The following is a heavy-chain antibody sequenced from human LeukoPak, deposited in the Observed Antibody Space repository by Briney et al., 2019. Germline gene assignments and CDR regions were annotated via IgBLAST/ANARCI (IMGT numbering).Heavy chain of an antibody. CDR1: GYTFTSYY. Sequence: ASVKVSCKASGYTFTSYYMHWVRLAPGQGLEWMGIINPSGGSTSYAQKFQGRVTMTRDMSTSTVYMELSSLRSEDTAVYYCARAAMVRGAFDYWGQGTLVTVSS. CDR2: INPSGGST. J-gene: IGHJ4*02. V-gene: IGHV1-46*01. D-gene: IGHD3-10*01. CDR3: ARAAMVRGAFDY.